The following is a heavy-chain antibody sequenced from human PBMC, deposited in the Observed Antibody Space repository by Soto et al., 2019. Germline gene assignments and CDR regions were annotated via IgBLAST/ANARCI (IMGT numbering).Heavy chain of an antibody. D-gene: IGHD3-10*01. CDR2: ISGSGSTT. J-gene: IGHJ4*02. CDR3: AKDLVRGVAPFEF. CDR1: GFPFNEYG. V-gene: IGHV3-23*01. Sequence: EVQLLESGGALVQPGGSLRLSCASSGFPFNEYGMSWVRQAPGKGLEWVSFISGSGSTTYYADSVKGRFTISRDNSQNTLFLQMNSLRAGDTAEYYCAKDLVRGVAPFEFWGQGTLVTVSS.